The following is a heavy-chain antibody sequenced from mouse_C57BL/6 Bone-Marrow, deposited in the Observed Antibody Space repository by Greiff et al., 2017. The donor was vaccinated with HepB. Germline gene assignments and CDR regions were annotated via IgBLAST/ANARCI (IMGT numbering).Heavy chain of an antibody. CDR1: GFSLTSYG. D-gene: IGHD2-3*01. Sequence: VKLVESGPGLVAPSQSLSITCTVSGFSLTSYGVDWVRQSPGKGLEWLGVIWGVGSTNYNSALKSRLSIRKDNSKSQVFLKMNSLQTDDTAMYYCASFFYDGYTGFAYWGQGTLVTVSA. CDR2: IWGVGST. V-gene: IGHV2-6*01. CDR3: ASFFYDGYTGFAY. J-gene: IGHJ3*01.